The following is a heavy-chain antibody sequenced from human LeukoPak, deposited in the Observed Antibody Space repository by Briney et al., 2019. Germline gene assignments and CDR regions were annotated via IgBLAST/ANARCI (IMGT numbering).Heavy chain of an antibody. V-gene: IGHV4-4*07. D-gene: IGHD5-18*01. CDR3: ARSSNGGYTYGYYFDC. CDR1: GGSISSCF. Sequence: SETLSLTCTVSGGSISSCFWSWIRQPAGKGLEWIGRIYTSGSTDYNPSLKSRVTMSIDTSKNQFSLKLSSVTAADTAVYYCARSSNGGYTYGYYFDCWGQGTLVTVSS. J-gene: IGHJ4*02. CDR2: IYTSGST.